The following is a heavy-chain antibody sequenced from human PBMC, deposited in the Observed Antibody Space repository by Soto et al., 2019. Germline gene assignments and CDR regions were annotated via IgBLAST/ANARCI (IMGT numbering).Heavy chain of an antibody. D-gene: IGHD2-15*01. V-gene: IGHV3-73*02. CDR1: GFRFTGSA. CDR3: TRACSGGSCYFTSDFDY. CDR2: IRNRPNSYAT. Sequence: EVVLVESGGGLVQPGGSLKLSCAASGFRFTGSAIHWVRQAPGKGLEWVGLIRNRPNSYATAYAESLKGRVTISRDDSRNTSYLQVKSLKSEDTAVYFCTRACSGGSCYFTSDFDYWGQGTLVTVSS. J-gene: IGHJ4*02.